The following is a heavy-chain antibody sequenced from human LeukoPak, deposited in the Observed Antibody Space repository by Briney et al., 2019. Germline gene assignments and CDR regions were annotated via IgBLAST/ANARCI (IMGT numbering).Heavy chain of an antibody. CDR3: ARSFRSSGSENFDY. D-gene: IGHD3-10*01. CDR2: INSDGSST. V-gene: IGHV3-74*01. Sequence: GGSLRLSCAASGFTFSSYWMHWVRQAPGKGLVWVSRINSDGSSTSYADSVKSRFTISRDNAKNTLYLQMNSLRAEDTAVYYCARSFRSSGSENFDYWGQGTLVTVSS. J-gene: IGHJ4*02. CDR1: GFTFSSYW.